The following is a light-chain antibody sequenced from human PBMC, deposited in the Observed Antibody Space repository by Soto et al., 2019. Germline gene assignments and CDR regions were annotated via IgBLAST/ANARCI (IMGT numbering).Light chain of an antibody. CDR3: QQYNNWPPWT. CDR2: GAS. CDR1: QSVSSN. V-gene: IGKV3-15*01. J-gene: IGKJ1*01. Sequence: EIVMPQSPATLSVSPGERATLSCRASQSVSSNLAWYQQKPGQAPRLLIYGASTRATGIPARFSGSGSGTEFTLTISSLQSEDFAVYYCQQYNNWPPWTFAQGTKVDIK.